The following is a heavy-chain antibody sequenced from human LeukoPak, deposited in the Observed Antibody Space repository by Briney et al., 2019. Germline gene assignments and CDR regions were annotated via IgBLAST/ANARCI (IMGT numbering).Heavy chain of an antibody. V-gene: IGHV4-4*07. J-gene: IGHJ6*03. CDR2: IYTSGST. Sequence: SETLSLTCTVSGGSISSYYWSWIRQPAGKGLEWIGRIYTSGSTNYNPSLKSRVTMSVDTSKNQFSLKLSSVTAADTAVYYCARVGMATIRNYYYYYMDVWGKGTTVTISS. CDR3: ARVGMATIRNYYYYYMDV. CDR1: GGSISSYY. D-gene: IGHD5-24*01.